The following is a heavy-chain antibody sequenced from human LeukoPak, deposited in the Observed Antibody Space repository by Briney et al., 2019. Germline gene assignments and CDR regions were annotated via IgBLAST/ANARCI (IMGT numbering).Heavy chain of an antibody. D-gene: IGHD6-19*01. CDR2: INSDGSST. Sequence: QPGGSLRLSCAASGFTLDTYWMHWVRQAPATGLVWVARINSDGSSTSYADSVEGRFTISRDNAKNTLYLQMNSLRADDTAVYYCARDHFSGCPDYWGQGTLVTVSS. CDR3: ARDHFSGCPDY. CDR1: GFTLDTYW. J-gene: IGHJ4*02. V-gene: IGHV3-74*01.